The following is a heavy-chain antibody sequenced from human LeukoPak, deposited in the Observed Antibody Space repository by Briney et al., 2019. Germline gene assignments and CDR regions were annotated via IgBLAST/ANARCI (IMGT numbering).Heavy chain of an antibody. V-gene: IGHV3-33*01. CDR3: ARAYSRESGYDFVFEN. J-gene: IGHJ4*02. D-gene: IGHD5-12*01. CDR2: IWYDASDR. CDR1: GFTFSSFG. Sequence: GGSLRLSCAASGFTFSSFGTHWVRQAPGKGLEWVAVIWYDASDRYYADSVKGRFTISRDNSKNTVYLEMNSLRAEDTAVYYCARAYSRESGYDFVFENWGQGTLVSVSS.